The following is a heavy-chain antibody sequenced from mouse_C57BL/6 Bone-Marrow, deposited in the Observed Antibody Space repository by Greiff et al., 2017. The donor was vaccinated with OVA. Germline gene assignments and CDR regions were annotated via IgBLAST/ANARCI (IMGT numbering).Heavy chain of an antibody. Sequence: QVQLQQPGAELVKPGASVKVSCKASGYTFTSYWMHWVKQRPDQGLEWIGRIHPSDSDTNYNQKFKGKATLTVDKSSSTAYMQLSSLTSKDSAVYYWAINSYGNYEYYFNYWAKAPLSQSPQ. D-gene: IGHD2-1*01. J-gene: IGHJ2*01. V-gene: IGHV1-74*01. CDR3: AINSYGNYEYYFNY. CDR2: IHPSDSDT. CDR1: GYTFTSYW.